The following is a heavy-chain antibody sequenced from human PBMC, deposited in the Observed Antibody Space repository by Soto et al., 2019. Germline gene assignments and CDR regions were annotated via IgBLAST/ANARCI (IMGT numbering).Heavy chain of an antibody. J-gene: IGHJ6*02. V-gene: IGHV4-59*01. CDR3: ARDRSLAEVYYYYGMDV. CDR1: DGSISSYY. Sequence: SETLSLTCTFSDGSISSYYWNWIRQPPGKGLEWLGYIYYSGSSNYNPSLKSRVTISVDTSKNQFSLKLSSVTAADTAVYYCARDRSLAEVYYYYGMDVWGQGTTVTVSS. D-gene: IGHD6-13*01. CDR2: IYYSGSS.